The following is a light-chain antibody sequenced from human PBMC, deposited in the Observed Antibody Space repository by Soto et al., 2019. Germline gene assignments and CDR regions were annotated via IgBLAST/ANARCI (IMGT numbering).Light chain of an antibody. CDR2: GAS. Sequence: DIQMTQSPSSLSASVGDRVTITCRANQSISYYLAWYQQKQGKVPKLLIYGASTLQSGVPYRFSGSGSGTDFTLTISSLQPEDIATYYCQTYHSATRTFGQGTKVEIK. CDR1: QSISYY. CDR3: QTYHSATRT. J-gene: IGKJ1*01. V-gene: IGKV1-27*01.